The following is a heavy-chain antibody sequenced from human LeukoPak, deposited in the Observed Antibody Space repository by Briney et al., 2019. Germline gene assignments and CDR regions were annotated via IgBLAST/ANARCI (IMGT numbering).Heavy chain of an antibody. CDR2: ISSSGSTI. J-gene: IGHJ4*02. CDR3: ARGPYKYVTSANPDY. Sequence: PGGSLRLSCAASGFTFSSYEMNWVRQAPGKGLEWVSYISSSGSTIYYADSVKGRFTISRDNAKNSLFLQMNSLRAEDTAVYYCARGPYKYVTSANPDYWGQGTLVTVSS. CDR1: GFTFSSYE. V-gene: IGHV3-48*03. D-gene: IGHD1-1*01.